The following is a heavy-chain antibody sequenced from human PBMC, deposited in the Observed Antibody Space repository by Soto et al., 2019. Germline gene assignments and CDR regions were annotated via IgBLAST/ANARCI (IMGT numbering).Heavy chain of an antibody. CDR3: ARGSVWFGELRYGMDV. D-gene: IGHD3-10*01. CDR2: IIPIFGTA. J-gene: IGHJ6*02. CDR1: GGTFSSYA. V-gene: IGHV1-69*13. Sequence: ASVKVSCKASGGTFSSYAISCVRQAPGQGLEWMGGIIPIFGTANYAQKFQGRVTITADESTSTAYMELSSLRSEDTAVYYCARGSVWFGELRYGMDVWGQGTTVTVSS.